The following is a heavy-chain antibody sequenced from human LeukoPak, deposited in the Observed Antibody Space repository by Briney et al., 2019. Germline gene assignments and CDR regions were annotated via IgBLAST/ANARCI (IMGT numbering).Heavy chain of an antibody. D-gene: IGHD3-3*01. J-gene: IGHJ4*02. V-gene: IGHV4-31*03. CDR3: ARRPPGIDFWSGYPFDY. CDR1: GGSISSGGYY. CDR2: INYSGNT. Sequence: ASETLSLTCTVSGGSISSGGYYWIWIRQHPGKGLEWIGYINYSGNTYYNPSLKSRVTISVDTSKNQFSLKLSSVTATDTAVYYCARRPPGIDFWSGYPFDYWGQGTLVTVSS.